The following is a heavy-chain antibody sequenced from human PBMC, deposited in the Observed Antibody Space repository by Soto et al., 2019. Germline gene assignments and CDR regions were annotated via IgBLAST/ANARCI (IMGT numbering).Heavy chain of an antibody. CDR2: INGDAGNT. CDR1: GFTFSNYA. CDR3: AKIPIMTTVTHYFDY. V-gene: IGHV3-23*01. D-gene: IGHD4-17*01. Sequence: EVQLLESGGGLIQPGGSLRLSCAASGFTFSNYAMSWVRQAPGKGLVWVATINGDAGNTYYADSVKGRFSVSRDNSESTLFLQMSSLRAEDTAVYYCAKIPIMTTVTHYFDYWGQGTLVTVSS. J-gene: IGHJ4*02.